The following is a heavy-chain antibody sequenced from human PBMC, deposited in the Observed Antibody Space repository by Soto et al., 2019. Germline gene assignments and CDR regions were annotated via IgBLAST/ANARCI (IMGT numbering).Heavy chain of an antibody. Sequence: QVQLVQSGAEVKKPGASVKVSCKASGYTFTSYGISWVRQAPGQGLEWMGWISAYNGNTNYAQKLQRRVTMTTDTSTSTAYMELRSLRSDDTAVYYCARDWGTDVVVPAALITYYYYYGMDVWGQGTTVTVSS. CDR2: ISAYNGNT. J-gene: IGHJ6*02. CDR3: ARDWGTDVVVPAALITYYYYYGMDV. D-gene: IGHD2-2*01. V-gene: IGHV1-18*04. CDR1: GYTFTSYG.